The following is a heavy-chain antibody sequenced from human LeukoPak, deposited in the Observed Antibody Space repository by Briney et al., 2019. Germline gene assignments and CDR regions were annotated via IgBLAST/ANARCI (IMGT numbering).Heavy chain of an antibody. CDR1: GFTFSSYG. CDR2: ISYDGSNK. V-gene: IGHV3-30*18. D-gene: IGHD3-16*01. CDR3: AKDGADSVDYYYYGMDV. Sequence: GGSLRLSCVASGFTFSSYGMHWVRQAPGKGLEWVAVISYDGSNKYYADSVKGRFTISRDNSKNTLYLQMNSLRAEDTAVYYCAKDGADSVDYYYYGMDVWGQGTTVTVSS. J-gene: IGHJ6*02.